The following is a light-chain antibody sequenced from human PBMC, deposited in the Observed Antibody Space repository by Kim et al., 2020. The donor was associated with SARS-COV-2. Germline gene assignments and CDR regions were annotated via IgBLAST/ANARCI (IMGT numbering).Light chain of an antibody. Sequence: QRASISCRSRRSVIHGDGSTYLNGFHQRPGQSPRRLIYSVSHRDSGVPDRFSGSGSRTDFTLEISRVEAEDVGVYYCMQGTQWPYTFGQGTKLEI. CDR2: SVS. CDR1: RSVIHGDGSTY. J-gene: IGKJ2*01. CDR3: MQGTQWPYT. V-gene: IGKV2-30*02.